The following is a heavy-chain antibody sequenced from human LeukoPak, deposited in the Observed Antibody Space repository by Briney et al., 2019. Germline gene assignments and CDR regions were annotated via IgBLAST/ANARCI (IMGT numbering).Heavy chain of an antibody. CDR1: GGSISSGSYY. CDR2: IYTSGST. V-gene: IGHV4-61*02. J-gene: IGHJ4*02. CDR3: AKDLVPYGGYGSGFDY. Sequence: SQTLSLTCTVSGGSISSGSYYWSWIRQPAGKGLEWIGRIYTSGSTNYNPSLKSRVTISVDTSKNQFSLKLSSVTAVDTAVYYCAKDLVPYGGYGSGFDYWGQGTLVTVSS. D-gene: IGHD5-12*01.